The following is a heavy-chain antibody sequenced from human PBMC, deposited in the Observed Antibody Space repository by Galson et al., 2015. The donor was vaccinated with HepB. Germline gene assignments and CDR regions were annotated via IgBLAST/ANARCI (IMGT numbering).Heavy chain of an antibody. D-gene: IGHD3-3*01. CDR1: GGSISTSSW. Sequence: ETLSLTCAVSGGSISTSSWWTWVRQSPGEGLEWIGEIFHSGTTNYNPSPKSRGHISVDKSKNQFSLKLRSVTAADTAVYYCARFIRFLEWSGRRDFYYGMDVWGQGTTVTVSS. V-gene: IGHV4-4*02. J-gene: IGHJ6*02. CDR3: ARFIRFLEWSGRRDFYYGMDV. CDR2: IFHSGTT.